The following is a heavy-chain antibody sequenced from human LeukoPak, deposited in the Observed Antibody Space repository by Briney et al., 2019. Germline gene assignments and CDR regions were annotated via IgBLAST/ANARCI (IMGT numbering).Heavy chain of an antibody. D-gene: IGHD3-22*01. J-gene: IGHJ3*02. CDR2: ISYDGSNK. CDR1: GFIFSTYA. Sequence: GGSLRLSCAASGFIFSTYAMHWVRQAPGKGLEWVAVISYDGSNKYYADSVKGRFTISRDNSKNTLYLQMNSLRAEDTAVYYCARPSLPHYSDSSGRRGAFDIWGQGTMVTVSS. CDR3: ARPSLPHYSDSSGRRGAFDI. V-gene: IGHV3-30*04.